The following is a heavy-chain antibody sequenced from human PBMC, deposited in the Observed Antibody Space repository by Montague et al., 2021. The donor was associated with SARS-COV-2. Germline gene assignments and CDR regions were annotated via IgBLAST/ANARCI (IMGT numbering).Heavy chain of an antibody. CDR3: ARDFYGSGSSYYYYGMDV. CDR2: IKQDGIEK. D-gene: IGHD3-10*01. V-gene: IGHV3-7*01. J-gene: IGHJ6*02. CDR1: GFTFSSYW. Sequence: SLRLSCAASGFTFSSYWMSWVRQAPGKGLEWVANIKQDGIEKYYVDSVKGRFTISRDNAKNSLYLQMNSLRAEDTAVYYCARDFYGSGSSYYYYGMDVWGQGTTVTVSS.